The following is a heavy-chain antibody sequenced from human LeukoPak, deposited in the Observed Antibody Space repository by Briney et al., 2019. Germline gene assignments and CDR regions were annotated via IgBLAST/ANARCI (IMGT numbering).Heavy chain of an antibody. D-gene: IGHD3-22*01. CDR2: IYYSGNT. J-gene: IGHJ6*03. CDR3: GRERRYDGSMDV. CDR1: GGSISSYY. V-gene: IGHV4-59*01. Sequence: SETLSLTCTAPGGSISSYYWSWIRQPPGKGLEWIGYIYYSGNTKYNPSLKSRVTISLETSKNQFSLKLSSVTAADTAVYYCGRERRYDGSMDVWGKGTTVTISS.